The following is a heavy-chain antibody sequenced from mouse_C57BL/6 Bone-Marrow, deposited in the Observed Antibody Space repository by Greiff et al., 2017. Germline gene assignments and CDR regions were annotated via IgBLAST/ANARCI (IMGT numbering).Heavy chain of an antibody. CDR1: GYTFTDYY. J-gene: IGHJ3*01. CDR3: ARFPLAY. CDR2: IYPGSGNT. V-gene: IGHV1-76*01. Sequence: QVQLQQSGAELVRPGASVKLSCKASGYTFTDYYINWVKQRPGQGLEWIARIYPGSGNTYYNEKFKGKATLTAEKSSSTAYMQLSSLTSEDSAVYCCARFPLAYWGQGTLVTVSA.